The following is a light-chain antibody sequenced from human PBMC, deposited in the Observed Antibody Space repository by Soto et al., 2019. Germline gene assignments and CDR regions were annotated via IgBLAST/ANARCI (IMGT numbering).Light chain of an antibody. J-gene: IGLJ3*02. CDR1: SGHSSNI. CDR2: LESSGSY. Sequence: QPVLTQSSSASASLGSSVKLTCTLSSGHSSNIIAWHQQQSGKAPRYLMKLESSGSYNKGSGVPDRFSGSSSGADRYLTISNLQSEDEADYYCETWDSNTRVFGGGTQLTVL. CDR3: ETWDSNTRV. V-gene: IGLV4-60*03.